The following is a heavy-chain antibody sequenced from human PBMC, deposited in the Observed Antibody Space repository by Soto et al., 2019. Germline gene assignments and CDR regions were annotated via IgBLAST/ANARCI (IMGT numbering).Heavy chain of an antibody. CDR2: ITDSSTYI. CDR1: GFTFSAYT. CDR3: ARDSLNTSPSDTFDV. Sequence: EVRLVESGGGLVKPGGSLRLSCAASGFTFSAYTMNWVRQAQGKGPEWVSSITDSSTYIYYADSMRGGFTTSRDNAKNSLYLQMTSLRAEDTAVYYCARDSLNTSPSDTFDVWGQGTMVTVSS. J-gene: IGHJ3*01. V-gene: IGHV3-21*01.